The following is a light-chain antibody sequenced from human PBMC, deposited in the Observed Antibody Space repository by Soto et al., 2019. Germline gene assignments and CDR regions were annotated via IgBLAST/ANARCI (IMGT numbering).Light chain of an antibody. CDR3: SSYGGRNNLL. V-gene: IGLV2-8*01. J-gene: IGLJ2*01. Sequence: QSALTQPPSASGSPGQSVTISCTGTSSDVGGYNYVSWYQQHPGKAPKLMIYEVSKRPSGVPDRFSGSKSGNTASLAVSGLQAEDEGDYYCSSYGGRNNLLFGGGTKLTVL. CDR1: SSDVGGYNY. CDR2: EVS.